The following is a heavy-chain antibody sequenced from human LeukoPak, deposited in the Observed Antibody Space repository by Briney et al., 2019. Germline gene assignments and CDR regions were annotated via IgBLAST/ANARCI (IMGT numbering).Heavy chain of an antibody. Sequence: SETLSLTCTVSGGSISSSSYYWGWIRQPPGKGLEWIGSIYYSGSTYYNPSLKSRVTISVDTSKNQFSLKLSSVTAADTAVYYCARPIWGYSYSPPSDAFDIWGQGTMVTVSS. CDR3: ARPIWGYSYSPPSDAFDI. V-gene: IGHV4-39*01. CDR2: IYYSGST. CDR1: GGSISSSSYY. J-gene: IGHJ3*02. D-gene: IGHD5-18*01.